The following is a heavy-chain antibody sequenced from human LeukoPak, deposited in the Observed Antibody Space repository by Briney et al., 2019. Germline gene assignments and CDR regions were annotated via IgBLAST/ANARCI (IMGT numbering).Heavy chain of an antibody. CDR2: VSGSGTTT. CDR3: AKGDWMTTTLPLDY. V-gene: IGHV3-23*01. CDR1: GFTFSSFA. D-gene: IGHD4-17*01. J-gene: IGHJ4*02. Sequence: PGGSLRLSCAASGFTFSSFAMNRVRQAPGKGLEWVSVVSGSGTTTHYADSVKGRFTISRDNSMNILYLQMHTLRADDTALYYCAKGDWMTTTLPLDYWGQGTQVTVSS.